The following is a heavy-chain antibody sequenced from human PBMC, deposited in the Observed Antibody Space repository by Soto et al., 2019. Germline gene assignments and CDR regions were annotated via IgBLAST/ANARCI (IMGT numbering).Heavy chain of an antibody. D-gene: IGHD2-2*01. Sequence: EVQLVESGGGLEQPGRSLRLSCAASGFTFDDYAMHWVRQAPGKGLEWVSSISWNSGNIGYADSVKGRFTISSDNAKNSLYLQMNRLRPEDTALYYCAKGSSTTNFSYFDYWGQGTLVTVSS. CDR3: AKGSSTTNFSYFDY. J-gene: IGHJ4*02. V-gene: IGHV3-9*01. CDR2: ISWNSGNI. CDR1: GFTFDDYA.